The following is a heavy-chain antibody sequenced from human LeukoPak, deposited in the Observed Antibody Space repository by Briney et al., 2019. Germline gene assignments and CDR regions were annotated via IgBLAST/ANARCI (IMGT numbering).Heavy chain of an antibody. CDR2: FDPEDGET. J-gene: IGHJ5*02. CDR1: GGTFSSYA. Sequence: ASVKVSCKASGGTFSSYAISWVRQAPGQGLEWMGGFDPEDGETIYAQKFQGRVTMTEDTSTDTAYMELSSLRSEDTAVYYCATVRIVPAAIGNWFDPWGQGTLVTVSS. CDR3: ATVRIVPAAIGNWFDP. V-gene: IGHV1-24*01. D-gene: IGHD2-2*02.